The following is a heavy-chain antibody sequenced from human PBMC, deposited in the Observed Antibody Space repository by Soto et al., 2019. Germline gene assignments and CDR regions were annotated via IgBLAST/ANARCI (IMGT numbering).Heavy chain of an antibody. D-gene: IGHD1-1*01. CDR2: IIPIFGTA. CDR3: ARVWGANWNAFRGAFDI. J-gene: IGHJ3*02. CDR1: GGTFCSYA. Sequence: SVKVSCKAPGGTFCSYAISRLRQAPGQGLESMGGIIPIFGTANCAQKFHGRVTITADESTSTAYMELSSLRSEDTAVYYCARVWGANWNAFRGAFDIWGQGTMVTVSS. V-gene: IGHV1-69*13.